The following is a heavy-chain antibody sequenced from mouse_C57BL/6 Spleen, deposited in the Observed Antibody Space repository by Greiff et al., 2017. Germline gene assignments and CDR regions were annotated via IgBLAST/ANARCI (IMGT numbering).Heavy chain of an antibody. CDR2: INPNHGGT. D-gene: IGHD1-1*01. V-gene: IGHV1-18*01. Sequence: VQLQQSGPELVKPGASVKIPCKASGYTFTDYNMDWVKQSHGKSLEWIGDINPNHGGTIYNQKFKGKATLTVDKSSSTAYMELRSLTSEDTAVYYCARDPLYYYGSSLHWYFDVWGTGTTVTVSS. CDR3: ARDPLYYYGSSLHWYFDV. CDR1: GYTFTDYN. J-gene: IGHJ1*03.